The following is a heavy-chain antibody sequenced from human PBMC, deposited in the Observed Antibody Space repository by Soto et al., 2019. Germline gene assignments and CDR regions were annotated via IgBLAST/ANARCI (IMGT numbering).Heavy chain of an antibody. CDR1: GGSINSYW. J-gene: IGHJ4*02. V-gene: IGHV4-4*07. CDR2: VYSSGTT. CDR3: AGDIGSYAYGEGY. Sequence: PSETLSLTCSVSGGSINSYWWSWIRQPAGKGLEWIGRVYSSGTTDYNPSLNSRATLSVETSKNQFSLKLSSVTAADTAVYYCAGDIGSYAYGEGYWGQGIQVTVSS. D-gene: IGHD3-10*01.